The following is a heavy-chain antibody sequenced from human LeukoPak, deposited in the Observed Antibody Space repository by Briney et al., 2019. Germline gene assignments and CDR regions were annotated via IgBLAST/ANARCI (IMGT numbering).Heavy chain of an antibody. Sequence: GGSLRLSCAVSGFNFSNYEMNWVRQAPGKGLEWVGRIKSKTDGGTTDYAAPVKGRFTISRDDSKTTLYLQMNSLKTEDTAVYYCTTVSAYDHLFDYWGQGTLVTVSS. D-gene: IGHD5-12*01. CDR1: GFNFSNYE. CDR2: IKSKTDGGTT. CDR3: TTVSAYDHLFDY. V-gene: IGHV3-15*01. J-gene: IGHJ4*02.